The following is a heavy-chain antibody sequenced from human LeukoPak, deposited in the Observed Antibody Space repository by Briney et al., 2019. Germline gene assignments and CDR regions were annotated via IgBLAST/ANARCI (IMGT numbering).Heavy chain of an antibody. V-gene: IGHV1-2*02. CDR3: AREWEGTGVPDY. Sequence: ASVKVSCKASGYTFTGYYMHWVRQAPGQGLEWMGWINPNSGGTNYAQKFQGRVTMTRDTSISTAYMELSRLRSDDTAVYYCAREWEGTGVPDYWGQGTLVTVSS. CDR2: INPNSGGT. J-gene: IGHJ4*02. CDR1: GYTFTGYY. D-gene: IGHD1-26*01.